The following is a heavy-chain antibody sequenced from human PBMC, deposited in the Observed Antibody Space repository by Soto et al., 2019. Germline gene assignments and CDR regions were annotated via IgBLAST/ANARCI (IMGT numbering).Heavy chain of an antibody. V-gene: IGHV6-1*01. J-gene: IGHJ5*02. CDR3: ARTSTYNWSAVNWFDP. CDR2: TYYRSKWYN. Sequence: SQTLSLTCAISGDSVSSNSAAWNWIRQSPSRGLEWLGRTYYRSKWYNDYAVSVKSRITINPDTSKNQFSLQLNSVTPEDTAMYYCARTSTYNWSAVNWFDPRGQGTLVTVSS. D-gene: IGHD1-1*01. CDR1: GDSVSSNSAA.